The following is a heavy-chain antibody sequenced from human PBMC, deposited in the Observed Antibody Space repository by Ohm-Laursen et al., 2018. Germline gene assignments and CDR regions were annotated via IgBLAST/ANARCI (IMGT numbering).Heavy chain of an antibody. CDR2: ISGSGGST. J-gene: IGHJ3*02. CDR1: GFTFSSYA. D-gene: IGHD2-15*01. V-gene: IGHV3-23*01. CDR3: ASLGYCSGGSCLWAFDI. Sequence: GSLRLSCSASGFTFSSYAMSWVHQAPGKGLEWVSAISGSGGSTYYADSVKGRFTISRDNSKNTLFLQMSSLRAEDTAVYYCASLGYCSGGSCLWAFDIWGQGTMVTVSS.